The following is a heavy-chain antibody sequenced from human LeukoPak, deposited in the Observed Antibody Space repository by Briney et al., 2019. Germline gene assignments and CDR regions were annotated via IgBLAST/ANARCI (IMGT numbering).Heavy chain of an antibody. CDR2: INHSGST. Sequence: SETLSLTCAVYGGSFSGYYWSWIRQPPGKGLEWIGEINHSGSTNYNPSLKSRVTISVDTSKNQFSLKLSSVTAADTAVYYCARLNLLWFGEFILSGPSNWFDPWGQGTLVTVSS. CDR3: ARLNLLWFGEFILSGPSNWFDP. J-gene: IGHJ5*02. CDR1: GGSFSGYY. D-gene: IGHD3-10*01. V-gene: IGHV4-34*01.